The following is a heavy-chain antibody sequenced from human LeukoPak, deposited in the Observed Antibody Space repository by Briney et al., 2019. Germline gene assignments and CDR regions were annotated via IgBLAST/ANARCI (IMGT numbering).Heavy chain of an antibody. Sequence: GGALRLSCAASGFTFSSYWMSWVRQPPGKGREWVANIKQEGSEKYYVDSVKGRFTISRDNAKNSLYLQMNSLRAEDTAVYYCARETYDSSGYKPLDYWGQGTLVTVSS. V-gene: IGHV3-7*03. D-gene: IGHD3-22*01. CDR2: IKQEGSEK. CDR1: GFTFSSYW. CDR3: ARETYDSSGYKPLDY. J-gene: IGHJ4*02.